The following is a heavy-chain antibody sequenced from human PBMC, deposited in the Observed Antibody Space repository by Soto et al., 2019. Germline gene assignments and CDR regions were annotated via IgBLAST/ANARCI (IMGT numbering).Heavy chain of an antibody. V-gene: IGHV1-2*04. CDR1: GYTFSGYY. D-gene: IGHD5-18*01. CDR3: ARGRRGYSYVYYFDY. J-gene: IGHJ4*02. Sequence: GXSVKVSCKGSGYTFSGYYMHWVRQAPGQGLEWMGWINPNSGGTNYAQKFQGWVTMTRDTSISTAYMELSRLRSDDTAVYYCARGRRGYSYVYYFDYWGQGDLVTVSS. CDR2: INPNSGGT.